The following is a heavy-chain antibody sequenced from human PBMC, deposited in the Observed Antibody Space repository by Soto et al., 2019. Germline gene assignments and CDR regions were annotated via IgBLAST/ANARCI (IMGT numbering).Heavy chain of an antibody. D-gene: IGHD6-13*01. CDR1: GGTISSSNFY. CDR2: IYYSGST. CDR3: ARHSGPYCSSCYNY. Sequence: SEPLSLTCSVSGGTISSSNFYWGWIRQPPGKGLEWIGSIYYSGSTYYNPSLRSRLTISVDTSKSQFSLKLSSVTATDTAVYYCARHSGPYCSSCYNYWGQAALVTV. J-gene: IGHJ4*02. V-gene: IGHV4-39*01.